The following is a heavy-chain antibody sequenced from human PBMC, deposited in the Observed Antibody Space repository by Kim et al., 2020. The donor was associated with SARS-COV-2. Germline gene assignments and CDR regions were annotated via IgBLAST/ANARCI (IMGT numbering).Heavy chain of an antibody. J-gene: IGHJ5*02. CDR3: ARITGNYDRWFDP. CDR2: MYYSGST. V-gene: IGHV4-61*01. D-gene: IGHD1-7*01. CDR1: GGSVSSGSYY. Sequence: SETLSLTCTVSGGSVSSGSYYWNWIRQPPGKGLEWIGYMYYSGSTNYNPSLKSRVTISVDTSKNQFSLKRSSVTAADTAVYYCARITGNYDRWFDPWGQGTLVTVSS.